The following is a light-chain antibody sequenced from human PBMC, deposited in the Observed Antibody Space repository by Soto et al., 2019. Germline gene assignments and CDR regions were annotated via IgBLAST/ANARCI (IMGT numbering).Light chain of an antibody. CDR3: QQHNYWPS. J-gene: IGKJ2*01. CDR2: GAS. V-gene: IGKV3-15*01. CDR1: QSVGSN. Sequence: EIVMTQSPVTLSVSPGERATLSCRASQSVGSNLAWYQQKPGQAPRLLLYGASTRATGIPGRFSGSGSGTEFTVTITSLQSEDFAVYYCQQHNYWPSFGQGTKLEFK.